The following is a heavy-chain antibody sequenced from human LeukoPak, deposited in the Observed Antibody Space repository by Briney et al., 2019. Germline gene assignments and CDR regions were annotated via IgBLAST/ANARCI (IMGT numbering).Heavy chain of an antibody. J-gene: IGHJ4*02. Sequence: GGSLRLSCAASGFTFSDYYMSWIRQAPGKGLEWVSYISSSGSTIYYADSVKGRFTISRDTAKNSLYLQMTSLRAEDTAVYYCARDMGGSGWSQHRNFYYWGQGTLVPVSS. CDR2: ISSSGSTI. V-gene: IGHV3-11*01. D-gene: IGHD6-19*01. CDR3: ARDMGGSGWSQHRNFYY. CDR1: GFTFSDYY.